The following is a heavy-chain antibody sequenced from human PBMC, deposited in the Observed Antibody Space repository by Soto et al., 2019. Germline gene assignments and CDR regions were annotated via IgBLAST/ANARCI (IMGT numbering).Heavy chain of an antibody. Sequence: ASVKVSCKASGGTFSSYAISWVRQAPGQGLEWMGGIIPIFGTANYAQKFQGRVTITADESTSTAYMELSSLRSEDTAVYYCARSLGEAAVQYNWFDTWGQGTLVTVSS. CDR1: GGTFSSYA. V-gene: IGHV1-69*13. D-gene: IGHD6-13*01. CDR3: ARSLGEAAVQYNWFDT. J-gene: IGHJ5*02. CDR2: IIPIFGTA.